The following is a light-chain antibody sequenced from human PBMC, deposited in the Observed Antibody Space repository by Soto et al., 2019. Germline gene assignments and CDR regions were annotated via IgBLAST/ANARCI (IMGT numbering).Light chain of an antibody. CDR1: QSVSSY. Sequence: EIVLTQSPATLSLYPGERATLSYRASQSVSSYLAWYQQKPGQAPRLLIYDASNRATGIPARFSGSGSGTEFTLTISSLQPDDFATYYCQHYNSYSEAFGQGTKVDIK. CDR3: QHYNSYSEA. CDR2: DAS. J-gene: IGKJ1*01. V-gene: IGKV3-11*01.